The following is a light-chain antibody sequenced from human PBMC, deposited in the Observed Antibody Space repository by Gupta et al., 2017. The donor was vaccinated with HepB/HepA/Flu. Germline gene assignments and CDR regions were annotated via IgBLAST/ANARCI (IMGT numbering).Light chain of an antibody. CDR1: LSISNY. V-gene: IGKV1-39*01. Sequence: DIQMTQSPSSLSESVGDRVTITCRASLSISNYLNWYQQNPGEAPKLVIYKTSSWQSGVPSRFSGSGYGTDYTLTSRRRQPEDCATYYWQQSYIKWTFGQGTKVDIK. CDR3: QQSYIKWT. J-gene: IGKJ1*01. CDR2: KTS.